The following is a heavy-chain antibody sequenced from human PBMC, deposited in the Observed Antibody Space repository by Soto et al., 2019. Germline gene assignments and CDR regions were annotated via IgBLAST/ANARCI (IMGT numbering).Heavy chain of an antibody. V-gene: IGHV1-58*02. D-gene: IGHD3-16*01. CDR1: GFTFTSSA. CDR2: IVVGSGNT. J-gene: IGHJ4*02. CDR3: AAVGGSMAGAGVTDFDY. Sequence: QMQLVQSGPEVKKPGTSVKVSCKASGFTFTSSAMQWVRQARGQRLEWIGWIVVGSGNTNYAQKFQERVTITRDMSTSTAYMELSSLRSEDTAVYYCAAVGGSMAGAGVTDFDYWGQGTLVTVSS.